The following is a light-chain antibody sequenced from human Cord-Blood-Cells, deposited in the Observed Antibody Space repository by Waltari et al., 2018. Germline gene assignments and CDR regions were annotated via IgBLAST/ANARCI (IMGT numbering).Light chain of an antibody. V-gene: IGLV2-23*01. CDR3: CSYAGSARV. CDR2: EGS. Sequence: QSALTQPASVSGSPGQSITISCTGTSSDVGSYNLVSWYQPHPGKAPKLMIYEGSKRPSGFSNRFSGSESGNTASLTISGLQAEDEADYYCCSYAGSARVFGGGTKLTVL. J-gene: IGLJ3*02. CDR1: SSDVGSYNL.